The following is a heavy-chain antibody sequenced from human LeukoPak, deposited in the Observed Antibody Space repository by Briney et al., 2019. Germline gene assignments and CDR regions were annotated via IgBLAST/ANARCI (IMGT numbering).Heavy chain of an antibody. CDR2: INPNSGGT. V-gene: IGHV1-2*02. CDR3: ARGPYYHDSRGYYNY. CDR1: GYTFTGYQ. J-gene: IGHJ4*02. D-gene: IGHD3-22*01. Sequence: ASVKVSCKASGYTFTGYQLQWVRQAPGQGLEWMGWINPNSGGTNYAQKFQGRVTTTRDTSISTAYMELSRLRSDDTAVYYCARGPYYHDSRGYYNYWGQGTLVTVSS.